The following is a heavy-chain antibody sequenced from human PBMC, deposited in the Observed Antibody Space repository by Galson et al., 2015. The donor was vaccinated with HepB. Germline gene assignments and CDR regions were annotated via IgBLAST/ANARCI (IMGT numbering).Heavy chain of an antibody. V-gene: IGHV3-48*01. CDR3: ARERVMGWLQKSLGNLDP. D-gene: IGHD5-24*01. CDR1: GFSISGYS. J-gene: IGHJ5*02. Sequence: SLRLSCAASGFSISGYSMNWVRQAPGKGXXXLSXXXGXXXTIXXXDAXXXRFTISRXXPKNSLXXKMNSLRVEDTAVYYCARERVMGWLQKSLGNLDPWGQGTLVTVSS. CDR2: XXGXXXTI.